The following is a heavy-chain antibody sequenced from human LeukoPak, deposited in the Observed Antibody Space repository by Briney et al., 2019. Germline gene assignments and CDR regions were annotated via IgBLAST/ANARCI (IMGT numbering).Heavy chain of an antibody. V-gene: IGHV1-3*01. Sequence: GASVKVSCKASGYTFTSYAMHWVRQAPGQRLEWMGWINAGNGNTKYSQKFQGRVTITRDTSASTAYMELSSLRSEDTAVYYCARASNYDILTGGYYYYGMDVWGQGTTVTVSS. J-gene: IGHJ6*02. CDR1: GYTFTSYA. CDR2: INAGNGNT. CDR3: ARASNYDILTGGYYYYGMDV. D-gene: IGHD3-9*01.